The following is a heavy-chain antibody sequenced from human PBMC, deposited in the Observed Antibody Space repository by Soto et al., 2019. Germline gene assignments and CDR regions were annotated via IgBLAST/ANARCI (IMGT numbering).Heavy chain of an antibody. V-gene: IGHV3-53*01. Sequence: EVQLVESGGGLIQPGGSLRLSCAASEFAVSSKYMTWVRQAPGKGLEWVSVIYGGGTTYYADSVKGRFTISRDTSKNTLYLQMTSLRAEDTAVYYCVQTTGWPGFDFWGQGTLVTVSS. J-gene: IGHJ4*02. CDR2: IYGGGTT. CDR1: EFAVSSKY. D-gene: IGHD6-19*01. CDR3: VQTTGWPGFDF.